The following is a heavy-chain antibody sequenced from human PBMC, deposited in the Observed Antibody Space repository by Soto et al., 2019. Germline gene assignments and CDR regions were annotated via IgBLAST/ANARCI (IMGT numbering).Heavy chain of an antibody. Sequence: GGSLRLSCAASGFTFSSYWMHWVRQAPGKGLVWVSRINSDGSSTSYADSVKGRFTISRDNAENTLYLQMNSLRAEDTAVYYCARDELGSSSWTNYYYGMDVWGQGTTVTVSS. CDR2: INSDGSST. V-gene: IGHV3-74*01. CDR1: GFTFSSYW. J-gene: IGHJ6*02. D-gene: IGHD6-13*01. CDR3: ARDELGSSSWTNYYYGMDV.